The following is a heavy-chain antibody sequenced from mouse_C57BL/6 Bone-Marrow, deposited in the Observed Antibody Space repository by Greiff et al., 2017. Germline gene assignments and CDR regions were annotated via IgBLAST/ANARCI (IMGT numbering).Heavy chain of an antibody. CDR2: IDPEDGET. CDR1: GFNIKDYY. V-gene: IGHV14-2*01. D-gene: IGHD1-1*01. J-gene: IGHJ4*01. Sequence: EVQLQQSGAELVKPGASVKLSCTASGFNIKDYYMHWVKQRTEQGLEWIGRIDPEDGETKYAPKFPGKATITADTSSNTAYLQLSSLTSEDTAVYYCARGYYGNYAMDYGGQGTSVTVSS. CDR3: ARGYYGNYAMDY.